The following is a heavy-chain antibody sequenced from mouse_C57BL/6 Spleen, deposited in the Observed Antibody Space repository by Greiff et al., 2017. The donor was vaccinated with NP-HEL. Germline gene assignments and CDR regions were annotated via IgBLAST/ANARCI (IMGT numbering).Heavy chain of an antibody. Sequence: VQLQQSGTVLARPGASVKMSCKTSGYTFTSYWMHWVKQRPGQGLEWIGAIYPGNSDTSYNQKFKGKAKLTAVTSASTAYMELSSLTNEDSAVYYCTRPHFHCSKDYAMDYWGQGTSVTVSS. J-gene: IGHJ4*01. CDR3: TRPHFHCSKDYAMDY. D-gene: IGHD2-5*01. CDR1: GYTFTSYW. V-gene: IGHV1-5*01. CDR2: IYPGNSDT.